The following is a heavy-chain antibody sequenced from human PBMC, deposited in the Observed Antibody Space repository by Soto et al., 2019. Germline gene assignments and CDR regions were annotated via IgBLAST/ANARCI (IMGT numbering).Heavy chain of an antibody. V-gene: IGHV4-39*01. D-gene: IGHD3-3*01. CDR1: GGSISSSSYY. CDR3: APYDFWSDYEIIDP. J-gene: IGHJ5*02. Sequence: QLQLQESGPGLVKPSETLSLTCTVSGGSISSSSYYWGWIRQPPGKGLEWIGSIYYSGSTYYNPSLKSRVTISVDTSKNQFSLKLSSVTAADTAVYYCAPYDFWSDYEIIDPWGQGTLVTVSS. CDR2: IYYSGST.